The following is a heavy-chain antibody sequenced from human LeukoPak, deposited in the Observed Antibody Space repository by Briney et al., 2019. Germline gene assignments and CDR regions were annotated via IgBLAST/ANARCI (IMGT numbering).Heavy chain of an antibody. Sequence: GASVKVSCKASGGTFSSYGISWVRQAPGQGLEWMGWISAYNGNTNYAQKLQGRVTMTTDTSTSTAYMELRSLRSDDTAVYYCAKGPGGWMDYYYYMDVWGKGTTVTVSS. CDR3: AKGPGGWMDYYYYMDV. J-gene: IGHJ6*03. V-gene: IGHV1-18*01. D-gene: IGHD3-16*01. CDR2: ISAYNGNT. CDR1: GGTFSSYG.